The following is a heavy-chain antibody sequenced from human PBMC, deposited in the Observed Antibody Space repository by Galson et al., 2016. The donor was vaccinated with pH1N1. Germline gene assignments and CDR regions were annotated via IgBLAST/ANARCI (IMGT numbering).Heavy chain of an antibody. Sequence: QSGAEVKKPGESLKISCKGSGYSFTSYWIGWVRQMPGKGLEWMGIIYPGDSDTRYSPSFQGQVTISADKSTSTAYLQWSSLKASDTAIYYCARYAVTYYSDSSGYPDWYFDLWGRGTLVTVSS. D-gene: IGHD3-22*01. CDR3: ARYAVTYYSDSSGYPDWYFDL. CDR2: IYPGDSDT. V-gene: IGHV5-51*03. CDR1: GYSFTSYW. J-gene: IGHJ2*01.